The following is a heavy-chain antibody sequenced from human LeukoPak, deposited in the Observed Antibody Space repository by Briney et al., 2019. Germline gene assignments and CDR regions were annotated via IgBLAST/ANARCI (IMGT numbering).Heavy chain of an antibody. J-gene: IGHJ6*02. CDR3: AKDRYYGSGSYYAYYYYGMDV. D-gene: IGHD3-10*01. V-gene: IGHV3-23*01. CDR2: ISGSGGST. CDR1: GFTFSSYA. Sequence: GSLSLSCAASGFTFSSYAMSWVRQAPGKGLEWVSAISGSGGSTYYADSVKGRFTISRDNSKNTLYLQMNSLRAEDTAVYYCAKDRYYGSGSYYAYYYYGMDVWGQGTTVTVSS.